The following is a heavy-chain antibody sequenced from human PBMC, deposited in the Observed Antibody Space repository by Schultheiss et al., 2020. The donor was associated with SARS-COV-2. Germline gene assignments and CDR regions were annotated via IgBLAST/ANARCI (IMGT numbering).Heavy chain of an antibody. CDR3: ARGDYGAAFDY. V-gene: IGHV4-4*09. Sequence: SETLSLTCTVSGGSISSYYWSWIRQPPGKGLEWLGRIHISGSTNYNPSLKSRVTISVDTSKNQFSLKLSSVTAADTAVYYCARGDYGAAFDYWGQGTLVTVSS. D-gene: IGHD4-17*01. CDR1: GGSISSYY. J-gene: IGHJ4*02. CDR2: IHISGST.